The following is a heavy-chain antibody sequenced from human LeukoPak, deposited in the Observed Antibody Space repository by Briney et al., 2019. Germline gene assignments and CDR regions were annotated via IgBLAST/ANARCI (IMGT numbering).Heavy chain of an antibody. D-gene: IGHD6-6*01. CDR1: GFTFHDYA. V-gene: IGHV3-9*03. Sequence: GGSLRLSCAASGFTFHDYAMHWVRQAPGKGLEWVSGISWNSGSIGYADSVKGRFTISRDSAKSSLYLQMNTLRAEDMAFYYCAKALSSSFTGSSWEYWGQGTLVTVSS. CDR2: ISWNSGSI. CDR3: AKALSSSFTGSSWEY. J-gene: IGHJ4*02.